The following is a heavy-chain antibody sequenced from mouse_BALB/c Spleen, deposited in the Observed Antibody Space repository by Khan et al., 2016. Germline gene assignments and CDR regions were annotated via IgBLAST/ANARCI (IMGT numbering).Heavy chain of an antibody. CDR1: GFSITGFA. D-gene: IGHD2-2*01. CDR3: ASYYGYDGGFAY. CDR2: IWGDGSI. Sequence: VQLQESGPGLVAPSQSLSITCTVSGFSITGFAVNWVRQPPGKGLEWLGVIWGDGSIDYESALKSRLSISKDNTKSQSFLKMNSLQTDDTARYYWASYYGYDGGFAYWGEGTLVTVSA. V-gene: IGHV2-6-7*01. J-gene: IGHJ3*01.